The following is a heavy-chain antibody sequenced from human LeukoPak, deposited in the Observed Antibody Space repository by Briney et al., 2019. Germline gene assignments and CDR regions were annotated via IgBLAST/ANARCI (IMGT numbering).Heavy chain of an antibody. V-gene: IGHV5-51*01. CDR3: ARSASGGGFDD. CDR2: IYPGDSDT. J-gene: IGHJ4*02. D-gene: IGHD6-19*01. CDR1: GFSFTTNW. Sequence: GAPLQISSNCSGFSFTTNWIGRGRQLSGKGLEWRGIIYPGDSDTRHSPSFQGQVTISADKSICTAYLQWRSLKASESAMYYCARSASGGGFDDWGQGTLVTVSS.